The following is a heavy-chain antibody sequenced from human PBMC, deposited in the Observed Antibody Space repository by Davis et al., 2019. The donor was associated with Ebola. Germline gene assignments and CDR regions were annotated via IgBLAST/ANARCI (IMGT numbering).Heavy chain of an antibody. V-gene: IGHV3-13*01. CDR1: GFTFSSYD. CDR2: IGTAGDT. J-gene: IGHJ6*04. D-gene: IGHD6-19*01. CDR3: ARANQGGYSSGWYDFRGYGMDV. Sequence: PGGSLRLSCAASGFTFSSYDMHWVRQATGKGLEWVSAIGTAGDTYYPGSVKGRFTISRENAKNSLYLQMNSLRAGDTAVYYCARANQGGYSSGWYDFRGYGMDVWGKGTTVTVSS.